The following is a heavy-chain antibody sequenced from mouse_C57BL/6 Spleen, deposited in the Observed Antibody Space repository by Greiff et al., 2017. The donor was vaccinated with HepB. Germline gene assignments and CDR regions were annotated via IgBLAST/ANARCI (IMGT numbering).Heavy chain of an antibody. D-gene: IGHD1-1*01. V-gene: IGHV1-64*01. CDR1: GYTFTSYW. CDR3: ARTGYYYGSPLDY. J-gene: IGHJ2*01. CDR2: IHPNSGST. Sequence: VQLQQPGAELVKPGASVKLSCKASGYTFTSYWMHWVKQRPGQGLEWIGMIHPNSGSTNYNEKFKSKAILTVDKSSSTAYMQLSSLTSEDSAVYYCARTGYYYGSPLDYWGQGTTLTVSS.